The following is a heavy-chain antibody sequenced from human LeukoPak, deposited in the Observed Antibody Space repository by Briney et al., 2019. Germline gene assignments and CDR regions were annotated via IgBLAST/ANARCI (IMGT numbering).Heavy chain of an antibody. CDR3: ARRQGSYFDTSGYYYG. CDR1: GFTFSSYW. V-gene: IGHV3-7*01. Sequence: PGGSLRLSCAASGFTFSSYWMSWVRQAPGKGLEWVANIKQDGSEKYYVDSVKGRFTISRDNTKNSLYLQMNSLRAEDTAVYYCARRQGSYFDTSGYYYGWGQGTLVTVSS. CDR2: IKQDGSEK. D-gene: IGHD3-22*01. J-gene: IGHJ4*02.